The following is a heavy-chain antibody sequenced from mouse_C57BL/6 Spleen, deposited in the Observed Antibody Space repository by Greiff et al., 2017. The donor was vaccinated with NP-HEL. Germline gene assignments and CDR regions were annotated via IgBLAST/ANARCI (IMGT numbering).Heavy chain of an antibody. CDR3: ARNGYDGDYAMDY. CDR2: IWSGGST. D-gene: IGHD2-2*01. J-gene: IGHJ4*01. CDR1: GFSLTSSG. V-gene: IGHV2-2*01. Sequence: VQLQESGPGLVQPSQSLSIPCTVSGFSLTSSGVHWVRQSPGKGLEWLGVIWSGGSTDYNAAFISRLSISKDNSKSQVFFKMNSLQADDTAIYYCARNGYDGDYAMDYWGQGTSVTVSS.